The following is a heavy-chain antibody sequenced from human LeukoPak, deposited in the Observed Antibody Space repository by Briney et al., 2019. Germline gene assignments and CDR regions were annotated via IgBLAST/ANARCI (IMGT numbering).Heavy chain of an antibody. CDR2: IWYDGSNK. J-gene: IGHJ4*02. D-gene: IGHD4-11*01. V-gene: IGHV3-33*01. CDR3: ARATRGRCLDY. CDR1: GFTFSSYG. Sequence: GRSLRLSCAASGFTFSSYGMHWVRQAPGKGLEWVAVIWYDGSNKYYADSVKGRFTISRDNSKNTLYLQMNSLRAEDTAVYYCARATRGRCLDYWGQGTLVTVSS.